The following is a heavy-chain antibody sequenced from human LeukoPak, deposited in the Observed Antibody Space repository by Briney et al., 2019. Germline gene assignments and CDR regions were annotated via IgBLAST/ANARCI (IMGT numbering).Heavy chain of an antibody. D-gene: IGHD2-2*02. CDR1: GGTFSSYA. CDR3: ARGGGYYSSTSCYMVPDAFDI. Sequence: ASVKVSCKASGGTFSSYAISWVRQAPGQGLEWMGIINPSGGSTSYAQKFQGRVTMTRDTSTSTVYMELSSLRSEDTAVYYCARGGGYYSSTSCYMVPDAFDIWGQGTMVTVSS. CDR2: INPSGGST. V-gene: IGHV1-46*01. J-gene: IGHJ3*02.